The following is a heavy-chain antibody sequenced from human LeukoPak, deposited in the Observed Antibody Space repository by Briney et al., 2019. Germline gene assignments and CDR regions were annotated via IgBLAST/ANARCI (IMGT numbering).Heavy chain of an antibody. CDR3: ARDISSCYERPHTGFDY. V-gene: IGHV1-69*13. D-gene: IGHD6-13*01. CDR1: GGTFRTYA. CDR2: IIPIFGTA. Sequence: ASVKVSCKASGGTFRTYAISWVRQAPGQGLEWMGGIIPIFGTANYAQKFQGRVTITADESTSAAYMELSRLRSEDTAVYYCARDISSCYERPHTGFDYWGQGTLVTVSS. J-gene: IGHJ4*02.